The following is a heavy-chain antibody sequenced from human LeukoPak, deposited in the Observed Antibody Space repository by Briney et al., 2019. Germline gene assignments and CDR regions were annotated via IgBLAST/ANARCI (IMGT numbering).Heavy chain of an antibody. CDR3: AKGLNKLRLSLESGRYISSYDFYFDY. CDR1: GGSISSSSYY. J-gene: IGHJ4*02. Sequence: PSETLSLTCTVSGGSISSSSYYWGWIRQAPGKGLEWVSAISGSGGSTYYADSVKGRFTISRDNSKNTLYLQMNSLRAEDTAVYYCAKGLNKLRLSLESGRYISSYDFYFDYWGQGTLVTVSS. D-gene: IGHD3-3*01. V-gene: IGHV3-23*01. CDR2: ISGSGGST.